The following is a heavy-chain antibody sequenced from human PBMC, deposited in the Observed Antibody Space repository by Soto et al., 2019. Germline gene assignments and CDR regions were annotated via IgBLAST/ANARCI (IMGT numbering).Heavy chain of an antibody. CDR3: GPQTIAYTRWV. D-gene: IGHD2-15*01. CDR1: GAPITTTKW. J-gene: IGHJ6*02. V-gene: IGHV4-4*01. CDR2: LSRGDER. Sequence: QVQLQESGPGLVKPSETLSLTCTVSGAPITTTKWWAWVRLPPGKGVEWIGGLSRGDERSSNPPPERGVTVPLAKSSHQFCVRPISVTAADPAIDCGGPQTIAYTRWVWGWGTTVSVPS.